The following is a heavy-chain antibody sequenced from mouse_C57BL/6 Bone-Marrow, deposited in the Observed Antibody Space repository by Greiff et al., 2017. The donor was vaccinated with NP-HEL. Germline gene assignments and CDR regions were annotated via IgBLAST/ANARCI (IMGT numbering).Heavy chain of an antibody. D-gene: IGHD2-3*01. CDR1: GYTFTDYY. CDR3: ARYDGYHRYYFDY. V-gene: IGHV1-26*01. J-gene: IGHJ2*01. CDR2: INPNNGGT. Sequence: EVQLQQSGPELVKPGASVKISCKASGYTFTDYYMNWVKQSHGKSLEWIGDINPNNGGTSYNQKFKGKATLTVDKSSSTAYMELRSLTSEDSAVYYCARYDGYHRYYFDYWGQGTTLTVSS.